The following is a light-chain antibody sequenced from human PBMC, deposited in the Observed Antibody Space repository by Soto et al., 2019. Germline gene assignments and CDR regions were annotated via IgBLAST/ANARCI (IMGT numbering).Light chain of an antibody. J-gene: IGKJ1*01. CDR3: QPYRHSPET. CDR1: QSVASNY. Sequence: EIVLTQSPGTLSLSPGERATLSCRASQSVASNYLAWYQLKPGQAPRLLIYGASRRAPGIPDGFGGSGSGTDRTLTISSLEPEAFAFYFCQPYRHSPETFGQGTKVEI. V-gene: IGKV3-20*01. CDR2: GAS.